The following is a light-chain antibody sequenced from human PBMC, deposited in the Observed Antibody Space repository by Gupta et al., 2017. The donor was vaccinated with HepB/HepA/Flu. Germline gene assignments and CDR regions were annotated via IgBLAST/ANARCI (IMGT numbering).Light chain of an antibody. J-gene: IGKJ4*01. CDR1: HDISKY. V-gene: IGKV1-33*01. CDR2: DAS. CDR3: QHYDNLPIT. Sequence: DIQLTHSPSSLSASVGDRVTITCQASHDISKYLNWYQQKAVKAPELLIYDASIVETGVPSRFRRRGSGTDFTFTISSLPAEDVARYYCQHYDNLPITFGRGTKVDIK.